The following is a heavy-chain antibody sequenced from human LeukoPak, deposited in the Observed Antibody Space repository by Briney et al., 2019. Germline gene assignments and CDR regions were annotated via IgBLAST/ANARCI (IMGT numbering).Heavy chain of an antibody. J-gene: IGHJ4*02. V-gene: IGHV1-2*02. CDR2: IDPNSGGT. D-gene: IGHD3-22*01. CDR1: GYTFTGYY. Sequence: ASVKVSCKASGYTFTGYYMHWVRQAPGQGLEWMGWIDPNSGGTNYAQKFQGRVTMTRDTSISTAYMELSRLRSDDTAVYYCARDEVPYYYDSSGNFDYWGQGTLVTVSS. CDR3: ARDEVPYYYDSSGNFDY.